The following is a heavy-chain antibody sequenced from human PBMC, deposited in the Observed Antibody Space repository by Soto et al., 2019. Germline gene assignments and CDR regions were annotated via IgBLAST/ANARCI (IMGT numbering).Heavy chain of an antibody. CDR1: GFTFNTNA. Sequence: PGGSLRLSCAASGFTFNTNAMHWVRQAPGKGLEWVAVISSDGSNKDYADSVKGRFTISRDNSKNTLYLQMNSVRVEDTAVYYCAKEVATGFDYWGQGTLVTVSS. CDR3: AKEVATGFDY. CDR2: ISSDGSNK. D-gene: IGHD5-12*01. J-gene: IGHJ4*02. V-gene: IGHV3-30-3*01.